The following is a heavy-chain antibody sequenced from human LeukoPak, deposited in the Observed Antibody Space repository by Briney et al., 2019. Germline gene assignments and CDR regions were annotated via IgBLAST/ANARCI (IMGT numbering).Heavy chain of an antibody. Sequence: HPGGSLRLSCAASGFTFSRYSMHLVRQTPGKGLEWVAVIWYDGSNKNYADSVKGRFIISRDNSKNTLYLQMNSLRAEDTAVYYCARTPRLEGSYYGMDVWGQGTTVTVSS. CDR2: IWYDGSNK. V-gene: IGHV3-33*01. CDR3: ARTPRLEGSYYGMDV. CDR1: GFTFSRYS. D-gene: IGHD3-16*01. J-gene: IGHJ6*02.